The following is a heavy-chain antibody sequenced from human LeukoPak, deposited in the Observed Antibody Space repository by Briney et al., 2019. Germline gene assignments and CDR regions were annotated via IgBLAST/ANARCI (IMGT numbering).Heavy chain of an antibody. V-gene: IGHV4-30-2*03. D-gene: IGHD3-3*01. CDR3: ARHRLEGDTFDI. CDR1: GGSINNGGYY. Sequence: PSQTLSLTCTVSGGSINNGGYYWSWIRQPPGKGLGWIGSIYYTGSTYYTPSLKSGVTISIDTSKNLFSLNLSSVTAADTAVYYCARHRLEGDTFDIWGQGTMVTVSS. CDR2: IYYTGST. J-gene: IGHJ3*02.